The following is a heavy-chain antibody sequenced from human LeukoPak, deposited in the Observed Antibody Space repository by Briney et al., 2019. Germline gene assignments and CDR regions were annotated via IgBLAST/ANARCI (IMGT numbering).Heavy chain of an antibody. CDR3: ARSGPFYPASNWFDP. D-gene: IGHD1-14*01. CDR1: GYTFTSYG. CDR2: ISAYNGNT. V-gene: IGHV1-18*01. J-gene: IGHJ5*02. Sequence: ASVKVPCKASGYTFTSYGISWVRQAPGQGLEWMGWISAYNGNTNYAQKLQGRVTMTTDTSTGTAYMELRSLRSDDTAVYYCARSGPFYPASNWFDPWGQGTLVTVSS.